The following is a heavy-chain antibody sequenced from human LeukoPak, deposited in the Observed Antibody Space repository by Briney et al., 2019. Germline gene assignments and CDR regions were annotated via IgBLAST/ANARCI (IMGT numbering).Heavy chain of an antibody. D-gene: IGHD5-12*01. V-gene: IGHV4-59*01. Sequence: PSETLSLTCTVSGVSISSYYWSWIRQPPGKGLEWIGYIYYSGSTNYNPSLKSRVTISVDTSKNQFSLKLSSVTAADTAVYYCARELYSGTDAFDIWGQGTMVTVSS. CDR1: GVSISSYY. J-gene: IGHJ3*02. CDR2: IYYSGST. CDR3: ARELYSGTDAFDI.